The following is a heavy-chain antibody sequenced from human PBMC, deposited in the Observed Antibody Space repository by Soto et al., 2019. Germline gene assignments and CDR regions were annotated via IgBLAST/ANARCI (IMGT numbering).Heavy chain of an antibody. V-gene: IGHV1-3*01. CDR2: INAGNGNT. J-gene: IGHJ6*02. Sequence: ASVKVSCKASGYTFTSYAMHWVRQAPGQRLEWMGWINAGNGNTKYSQKFQGRVTITRDTSASTAYMELSSLRSEDTAVYYCARVPVLGYCSNTSCYKPLGPYGMDVWGQGTTVTVSS. D-gene: IGHD2-2*02. CDR3: ARVPVLGYCSNTSCYKPLGPYGMDV. CDR1: GYTFTSYA.